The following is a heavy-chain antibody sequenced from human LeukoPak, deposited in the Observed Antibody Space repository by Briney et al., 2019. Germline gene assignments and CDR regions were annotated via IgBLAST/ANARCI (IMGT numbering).Heavy chain of an antibody. CDR3: AKENSYCSIPYFDY. J-gene: IGHJ4*02. CDR2: IIPILGIA. CDR1: GGTFSSYA. D-gene: IGHD3-10*01. V-gene: IGHV1-69*04. Sequence: ASVKVSCKASGGTFSSYAISWVRQAPGQGLEWMGRIIPILGIANYAQKFQGRVTITADKSTSTAYMELSSLRAEDAAVYYCAKENSYCSIPYFDYWGQGTLVTVSS.